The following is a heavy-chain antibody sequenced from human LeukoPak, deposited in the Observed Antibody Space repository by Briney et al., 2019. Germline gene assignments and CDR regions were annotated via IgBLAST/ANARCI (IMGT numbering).Heavy chain of an antibody. J-gene: IGHJ4*02. Sequence: SETLSLTCTVSVGSVGSISGYSWSWIRQPAGKGLEWIGHITTSGNTNYNPSLRSRVTMSVDTSKNQFSLELTSVTAADTAVYYCARGQNYGGNLHYFDYWGQGTLVTVSS. CDR3: ARGQNYGGNLHYFDY. D-gene: IGHD4-23*01. CDR1: VGSVGSISGYS. V-gene: IGHV4-4*07. CDR2: ITTSGNT.